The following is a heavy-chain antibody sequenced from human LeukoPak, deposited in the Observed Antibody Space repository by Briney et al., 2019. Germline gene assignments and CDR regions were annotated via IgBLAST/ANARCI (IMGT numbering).Heavy chain of an antibody. CDR3: ARASQTPYSYGLTGDY. V-gene: IGHV1-18*01. J-gene: IGHJ4*02. D-gene: IGHD5-18*01. CDR2: ISAYNGNT. CDR1: GYTFTSYG. Sequence: GASVKVSCKASGYTFTSYGISWVRQAPGQGLEWMGWISAYNGNTNYAQKLQGRVTMTTDTSTSTAYMELRSLRSDDTAVYYCARASQTPYSYGLTGDYWGQGTLVTVSS.